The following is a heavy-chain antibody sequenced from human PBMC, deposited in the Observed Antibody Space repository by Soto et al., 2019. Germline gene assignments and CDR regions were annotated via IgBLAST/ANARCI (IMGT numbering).Heavy chain of an antibody. CDR3: ARVYYIAAAGTFDY. CDR2: IYYSGST. Sequence: SETLSLTCTVSGGSISSYYWSWIRQPPGKGLEWIGYIYYSGSTNYNPSLKSRVTISVDTSKNQFSLKLSSVTAADTAVYYCARVYYIAAAGTFDYWGQGTLVTVSS. CDR1: GGSISSYY. V-gene: IGHV4-59*01. D-gene: IGHD6-13*01. J-gene: IGHJ4*02.